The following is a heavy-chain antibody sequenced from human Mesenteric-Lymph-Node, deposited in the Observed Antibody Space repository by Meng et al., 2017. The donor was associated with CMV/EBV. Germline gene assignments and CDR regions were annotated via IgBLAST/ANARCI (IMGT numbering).Heavy chain of an antibody. CDR2: INPSGGST. Sequence: ASVKVSCKASGYTFTNFYMYWVRQAPGQGLEWMGIINPSGGSTSVQKFQGRVTMTRDTSTSTVYMEVSSLTSEDTAVYYCTRGPPGKVTDSYYYYGMDVWGQGTTVTVSS. V-gene: IGHV1-46*01. D-gene: IGHD2-21*02. J-gene: IGHJ6*02. CDR3: TRGPPGKVTDSYYYYGMDV. CDR1: GYTFTNFY.